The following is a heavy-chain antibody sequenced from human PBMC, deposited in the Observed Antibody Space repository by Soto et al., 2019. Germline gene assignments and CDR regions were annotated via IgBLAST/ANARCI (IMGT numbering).Heavy chain of an antibody. Sequence: PSETLSLTCTVSGGSISSYYWSWIRQPPGKGLEWIGYIYYSGSTNYNPSLKSRVTISVDTSKNQFSLKLSSVTAADTAVYYCARGVMLELLRPNWFDPWGQGTLVTVSS. CDR3: ARGVMLELLRPNWFDP. CDR2: IYYSGST. CDR1: GGSISSYY. V-gene: IGHV4-59*01. J-gene: IGHJ5*02. D-gene: IGHD1-26*01.